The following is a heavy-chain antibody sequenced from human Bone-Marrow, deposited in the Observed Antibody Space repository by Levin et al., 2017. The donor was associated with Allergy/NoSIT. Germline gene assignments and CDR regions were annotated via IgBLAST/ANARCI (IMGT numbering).Heavy chain of an antibody. D-gene: IGHD4-23*01. CDR2: ISGSGGST. CDR3: AKSGGNRQPRPGDY. V-gene: IGHV3-23*01. Sequence: GESLKISCAASGFTFSSYAMSWVRQAPGKGLEWVSAISGSGGSTYYADSVKGRFTISRDNSKNTLYLQMNSLRAEDTAVYYCAKSGGNRQPRPGDYWGQGTLVTVSS. J-gene: IGHJ4*02. CDR1: GFTFSSYA.